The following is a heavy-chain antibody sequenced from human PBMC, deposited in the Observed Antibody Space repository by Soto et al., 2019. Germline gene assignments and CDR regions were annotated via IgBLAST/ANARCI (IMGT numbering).Heavy chain of an antibody. CDR3: ARERTGDPTFFDY. CDR2: IYYSGSA. V-gene: IGHV4-61*01. CDR1: GGSVSSSNYY. D-gene: IGHD1-1*01. Sequence: PSETLSLTCTVSGGSVSSSNYYWSWLRQPPGKGLKWLGYIYYSGSASYNPSLKSRITVSVDTSKNQFSLKLSSVTAADTAVYYCARERTGDPTFFDYWGQGTLVTVSS. J-gene: IGHJ4*02.